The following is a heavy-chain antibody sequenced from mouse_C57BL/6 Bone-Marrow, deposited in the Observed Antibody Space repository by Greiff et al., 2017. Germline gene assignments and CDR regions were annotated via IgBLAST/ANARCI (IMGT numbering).Heavy chain of an antibody. V-gene: IGHV1-5*01. J-gene: IGHJ4*01. D-gene: IGHD2-1*01. CDR3: TRGCYGNLLWDYAMDY. CDR1: GYTFTSYW. Sequence: EVQLQESGTVLARPGASVKMSCKTSGYTFTSYWMHWVKQRPGQGLEWIGAIYPGNSDTSYNQKFKGKAKLTAVTSASTAYMELSSLTNEDSAVYYCTRGCYGNLLWDYAMDYWGQGTSVTVSS. CDR2: IYPGNSDT.